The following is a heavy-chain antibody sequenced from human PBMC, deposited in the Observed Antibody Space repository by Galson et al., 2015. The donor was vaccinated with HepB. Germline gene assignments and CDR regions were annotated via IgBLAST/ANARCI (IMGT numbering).Heavy chain of an antibody. V-gene: IGHV1-69*13. CDR2: IIPIFGTA. CDR3: ARDLCSSTSCYYYYYGMDV. Sequence: SVKVSCKASGGTFSSYAISWVRQAPGQGLGWMGGIIPIFGTANYAQKFQGRVTITADESTSTAYMELSSLRSEDTAVYYCARDLCSSTSCYYYYYGMDVWGQGTTVTVSS. J-gene: IGHJ6*02. D-gene: IGHD2-2*01. CDR1: GGTFSSYA.